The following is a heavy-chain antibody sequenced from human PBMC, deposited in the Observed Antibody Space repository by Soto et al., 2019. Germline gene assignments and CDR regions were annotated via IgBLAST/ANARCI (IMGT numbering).Heavy chain of an antibody. Sequence: QVQLQQWGAGLLKPSETLSLTCAVYGGSFSGYYWSWIRQPPGKGLEWIGEINHSGSTNYNPSLKSRVNISVDTSKNQFSLKLSSVTAADTAVYYCARERIAVAPGRWFDPWGQGTLVTVSS. CDR2: INHSGST. J-gene: IGHJ5*02. CDR3: ARERIAVAPGRWFDP. V-gene: IGHV4-34*01. CDR1: GGSFSGYY. D-gene: IGHD6-19*01.